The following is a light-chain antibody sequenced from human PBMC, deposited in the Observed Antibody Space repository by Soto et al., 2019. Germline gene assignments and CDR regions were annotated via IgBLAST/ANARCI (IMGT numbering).Light chain of an antibody. V-gene: IGKV1-39*01. CDR3: QQRYSTPLS. J-gene: IGKJ4*01. CDR1: QSISRY. CDR2: VAS. Sequence: DIQMTQSPSSLSASVGDRVTITCRASQSISRYLNWYQQKPGEAPKLLIYVASSLQSGVPSRFSGSGSATDFTLTISSLQPEDFATYYCQQRYSTPLSFGGGTKVEIK.